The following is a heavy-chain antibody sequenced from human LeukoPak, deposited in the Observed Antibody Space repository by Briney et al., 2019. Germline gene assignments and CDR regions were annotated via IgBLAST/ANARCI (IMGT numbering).Heavy chain of an antibody. CDR3: SLSSGSAFDI. CDR2: INHSGST. J-gene: IGHJ3*02. Sequence: PSETLSLTCAVYGGSFSGYYWSWIRQPPGKGLEWIGEINHSGSTNYNPSLKSRVTVSVDTSKNQFSLKLSSVTAADTAVYYCSLSSGSAFDIWGQGTMVTVSS. CDR1: GGSFSGYY. D-gene: IGHD3-22*01. V-gene: IGHV4-34*01.